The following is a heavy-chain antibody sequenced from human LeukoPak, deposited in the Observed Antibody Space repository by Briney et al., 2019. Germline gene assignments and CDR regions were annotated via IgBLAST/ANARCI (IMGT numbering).Heavy chain of an antibody. V-gene: IGHV3-23*01. Sequence: GGSLRLSCAASGFTFNNFAMSWVRQAPGKGLEWVSAISGSGGSTYYADSVKGRFTISRDNSKNTLYLQMNSLRAEDTAVYYCAKEETRYYFDYWGQGTLVTVSS. CDR2: ISGSGGST. CDR1: GFTFNNFA. J-gene: IGHJ4*02. CDR3: AKEETRYYFDY.